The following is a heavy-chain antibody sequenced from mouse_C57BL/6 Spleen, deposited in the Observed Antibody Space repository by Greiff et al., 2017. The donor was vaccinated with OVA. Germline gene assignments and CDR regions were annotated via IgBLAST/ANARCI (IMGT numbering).Heavy chain of an antibody. Sequence: EVMLVESGGGLVQPGGSLSLSCAASGFTFTDYYMSWVRQPPGKALEWLGFIRNKANGYTTEYSASVKGRFTISRDNSQSILYLQMNALRAEDSATYYGASPLYGSSYGYFDVWGTGTTVTVSS. D-gene: IGHD1-1*01. J-gene: IGHJ1*03. CDR2: IRNKANGYTT. CDR1: GFTFTDYY. CDR3: ASPLYGSSYGYFDV. V-gene: IGHV7-3*01.